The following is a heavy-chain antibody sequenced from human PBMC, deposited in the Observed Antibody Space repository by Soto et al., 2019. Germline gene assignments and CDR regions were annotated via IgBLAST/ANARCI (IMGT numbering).Heavy chain of an antibody. Sequence: GGSLRLSCAASGFTFSSYWMHWVRQAPGKGLVWVSRINSDGSSTSYADSVKGRFTISRDNAKNTLYLQMNSLRAEDTAVYYCAREKGRYSGYDLGGFDYWGQGTLVTVSS. CDR1: GFTFSSYW. V-gene: IGHV3-74*01. CDR2: INSDGSST. CDR3: AREKGRYSGYDLGGFDY. J-gene: IGHJ4*02. D-gene: IGHD5-12*01.